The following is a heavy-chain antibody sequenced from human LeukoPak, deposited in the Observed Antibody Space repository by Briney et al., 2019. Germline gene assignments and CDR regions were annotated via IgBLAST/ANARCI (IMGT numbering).Heavy chain of an antibody. CDR3: AKELITMIVVVTGFDY. CDR2: IRYDGSNK. Sequence: GGSLRLSCAASGFTFSSYGMHWVRQAPGKGLEWVAFIRYDGSNKYYADSVKGRFTISRDNSKNTLYLQMNSLRAEDTAVYYRAKELITMIVVVTGFDYWGQGTLVTVSS. J-gene: IGHJ4*02. CDR1: GFTFSSYG. V-gene: IGHV3-30*02. D-gene: IGHD3-22*01.